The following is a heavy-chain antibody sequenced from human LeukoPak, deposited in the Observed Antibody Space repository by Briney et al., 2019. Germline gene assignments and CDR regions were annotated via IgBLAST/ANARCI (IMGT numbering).Heavy chain of an antibody. CDR2: FDPEDGET. D-gene: IGHD3-16*02. V-gene: IGHV1-24*01. CDR3: ARDRGDYDYVWGSYRYIRLFDY. CDR1: GYTLTELS. J-gene: IGHJ4*02. Sequence: ASVKVSCKVSGYTLTELSMHWVRQAPGKGLEWMGGFDPEDGETIYAQKFQGRVTMTEDTSTDTAYMELSSLRSEDTAVYYCARDRGDYDYVWGSYRYIRLFDYWGQGTLVTVSS.